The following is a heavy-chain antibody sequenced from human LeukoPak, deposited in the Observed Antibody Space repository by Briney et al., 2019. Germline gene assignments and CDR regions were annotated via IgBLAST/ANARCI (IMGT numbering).Heavy chain of an antibody. D-gene: IGHD6-13*01. CDR3: ARRSSTLYEGC. Sequence: PGGSLRLSCAVSGFDVKDDYMYWVRQGPRKGLEWVSIIYADGKAYYADSVKGRFTISRGTYENTLSLQINSLRAEDTAVYHCARRSSTLYEGCWGRGTLVTVSS. CDR2: IYADGKA. J-gene: IGHJ4*02. V-gene: IGHV3-53*01. CDR1: GFDVKDDY.